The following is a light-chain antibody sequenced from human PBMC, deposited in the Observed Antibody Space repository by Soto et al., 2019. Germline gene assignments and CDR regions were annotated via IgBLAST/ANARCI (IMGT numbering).Light chain of an antibody. CDR3: QQYGSSPWYT. CDR2: GAS. CDR1: QSVSSSS. J-gene: IGKJ2*01. Sequence: EIVLTQSPGTLSLSPGERATLSCRASQSVSSSSLAWYQQKPGQAPRLLIYGASSRATGIPDRFSGSGSGTDFTLTITRLEPEDFAVYYCQQYGSSPWYTFGQGTKLEIK. V-gene: IGKV3-20*01.